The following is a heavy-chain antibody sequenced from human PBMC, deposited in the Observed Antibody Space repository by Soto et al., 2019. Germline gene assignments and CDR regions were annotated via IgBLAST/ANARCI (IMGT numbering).Heavy chain of an antibody. Sequence: QVQLVESGGGVVQPGRSLRLSCAASGFTFSSYAMHWVRQAPGKGLEWVAVISYDGSHNYYADSVKGRFTISRDNSKNTLYLQMNSLRAEDTAVYYCAKAHQAMIVVEPDYWGQGTLVTVSS. V-gene: IGHV3-30*04. CDR3: AKAHQAMIVVEPDY. D-gene: IGHD3-22*01. CDR2: ISYDGSHN. J-gene: IGHJ4*02. CDR1: GFTFSSYA.